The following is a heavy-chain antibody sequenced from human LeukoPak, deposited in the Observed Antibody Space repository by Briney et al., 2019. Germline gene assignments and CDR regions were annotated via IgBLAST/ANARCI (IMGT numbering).Heavy chain of an antibody. CDR3: ARSDAFDI. CDR1: GFTFNNYG. CDR2: IWHDGSNK. Sequence: GGSLRLSCAASGFTFNNYGMHWVRQAPGTGLEWVAAIWHDGSNKYYADSLKGRFTISRDNPKNTLFLQMNSLRAEDTAAYYCARSDAFDIWGQGTMVTVSS. J-gene: IGHJ3*02. V-gene: IGHV3-33*01.